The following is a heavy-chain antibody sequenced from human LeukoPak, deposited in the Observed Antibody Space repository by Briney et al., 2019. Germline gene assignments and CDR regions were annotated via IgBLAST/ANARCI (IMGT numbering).Heavy chain of an antibody. V-gene: IGHV1-2*02. CDR2: INPNSGGT. Sequence: GASVKVSCKASGGTFSSYAISWVRQAPGQGLEWMGWINPNSGGTNYAQKFQGRVTMTRDTSISTAYMELSRLRSDDTAVYYCARSIAAAVYYDYWGQGTLVTVSS. D-gene: IGHD6-13*01. CDR1: GGTFSSYA. CDR3: ARSIAAAVYYDY. J-gene: IGHJ4*02.